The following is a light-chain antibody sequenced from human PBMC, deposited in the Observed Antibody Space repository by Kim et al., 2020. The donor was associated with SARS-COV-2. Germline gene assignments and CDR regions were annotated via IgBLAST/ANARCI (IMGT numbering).Light chain of an antibody. J-gene: IGLJ2*01. CDR2: DNN. V-gene: IGLV1-51*01. CDR3: GTWDSSLSAVV. CDR1: SSNMGNNY. Sequence: GQKITISCSVSSSNMGNNYVSWYQQLPGTAPKLLIYDNNERPSGIPDRFSGSKSGTSATLGITGLQTGDEADYYCGTWDSSLSAVVFGGGTQLTVL.